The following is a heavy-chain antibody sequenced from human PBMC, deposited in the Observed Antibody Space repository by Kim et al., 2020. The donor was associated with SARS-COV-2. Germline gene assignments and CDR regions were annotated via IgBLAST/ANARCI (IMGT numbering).Heavy chain of an antibody. D-gene: IGHD6-13*01. CDR3: AKCIFPPPGYSST. V-gene: IGHV3-23*01. J-gene: IGHJ5*02. Sequence: YADTRKGRFTISRDKSKNTLYLQMNSLRAEDTAVYYCAKCIFPPPGYSSTWGQGTLVTVSS.